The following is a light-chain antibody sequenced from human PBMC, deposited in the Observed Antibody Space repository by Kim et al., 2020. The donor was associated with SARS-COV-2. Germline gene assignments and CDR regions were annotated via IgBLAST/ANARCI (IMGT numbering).Light chain of an antibody. CDR3: YSAADNNQV. J-gene: IGLJ2*01. CDR1: VLAKKY. Sequence: VAPGQTARITCSGDVLAKKYARWFQQKPGQAPVLVIYKDSERPSGIPERFSGSSSGTTVTLTISGAQVEDEADYYCYSAADNNQVFGGGTQLTVL. CDR2: KDS. V-gene: IGLV3-27*01.